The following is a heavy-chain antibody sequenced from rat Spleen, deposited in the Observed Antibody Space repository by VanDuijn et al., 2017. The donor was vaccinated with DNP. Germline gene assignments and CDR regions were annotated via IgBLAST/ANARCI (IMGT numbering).Heavy chain of an antibody. J-gene: IGHJ2*01. V-gene: IGHV5-25*01. CDR2: ISRSGGST. CDR3: ARRKNYGLSYYFDY. D-gene: IGHD1-6*01. Sequence: EVQLVESGGGLAQPGRSLKVSCAVSGFTFSNYDMAWVRQAPTKGLEWVASISRSGGSTYYRDSVKGRFTVSRDNAKTSLYLQMDSLRSEDTATYYCARRKNYGLSYYFDYWGQGVMVTVSS. CDR1: GFTFSNYD.